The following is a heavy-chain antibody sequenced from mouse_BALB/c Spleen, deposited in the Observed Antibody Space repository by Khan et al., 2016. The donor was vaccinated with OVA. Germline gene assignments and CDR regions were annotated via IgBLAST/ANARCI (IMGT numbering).Heavy chain of an antibody. CDR2: IWSYGST. J-gene: IGHJ1*01. V-gene: IGHV2-4*02. CDR3: ARFYDYEGYFDV. D-gene: IGHD2-4*01. Sequence: QVQLKESGPGLVQPSQNLSITCTVSGFSLTSYGVHWVRQPPGKGLEWLGVIWSYGSTDYNAAFIPRLSISKDNSKSQVFFKMNSLQADDTAIYYCARFYDYEGYFDVWGAGTTVTVSS. CDR1: GFSLTSYG.